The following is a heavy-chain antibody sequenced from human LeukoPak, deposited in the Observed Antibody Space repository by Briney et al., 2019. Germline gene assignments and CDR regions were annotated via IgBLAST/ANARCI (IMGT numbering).Heavy chain of an antibody. CDR3: ARDGQQLGF. Sequence: GGSLRLSCAASGFTFSSYAMSWVRQAPGKGLEWVANIKQDGSEKYYVDSVKGRFTISRDNAKNSLYLQMNSLRVEDTAVYYCARDGQQLGFWGQGTLVIVSS. J-gene: IGHJ4*02. D-gene: IGHD6-13*01. CDR2: IKQDGSEK. CDR1: GFTFSSYA. V-gene: IGHV3-7*04.